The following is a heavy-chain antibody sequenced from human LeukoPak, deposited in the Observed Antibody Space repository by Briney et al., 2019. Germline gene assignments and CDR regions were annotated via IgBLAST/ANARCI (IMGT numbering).Heavy chain of an antibody. CDR1: GFTFSSYW. J-gene: IGHJ6*03. D-gene: IGHD3-22*01. CDR3: ARVSYYDSSGMDV. V-gene: IGHV3-7*01. Sequence: GGSLRLSCAASGFTFSSYWMSWVRQAPGKGLEWVANIKQDGSEKYYVDSVKGRFTISGDNAKNSLYLQMNSLRAEDTAVYYCARVSYYDSSGMDVWGKGTTVTVSS. CDR2: IKQDGSEK.